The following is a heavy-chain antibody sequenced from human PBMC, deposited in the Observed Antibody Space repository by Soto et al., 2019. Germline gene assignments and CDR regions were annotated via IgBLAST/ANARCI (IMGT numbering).Heavy chain of an antibody. J-gene: IGHJ3*02. V-gene: IGHV3-74*01. CDR2: INSDGSST. D-gene: IGHD2-2*01. CDR3: ARDCRCISTSCCLDAFDI. Sequence: EVQLVESGGGLVQPGGSLRLSCAASGFTFSSYWMHWVRQAPGKGLVWVSRINSDGSSTSYADSVKGRFTISRDNAKNTLYLQMNSLRAEDAAVYYCARDCRCISTSCCLDAFDIWGQGTMVTVSS. CDR1: GFTFSSYW.